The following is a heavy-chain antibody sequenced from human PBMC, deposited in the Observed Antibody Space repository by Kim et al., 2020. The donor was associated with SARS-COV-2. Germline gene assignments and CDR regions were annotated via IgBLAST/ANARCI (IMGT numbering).Heavy chain of an antibody. D-gene: IGHD3-16*02. CDR1: GFTFSIYS. CDR2: ISHNGGTT. V-gene: IGHV3-64D*06. J-gene: IGHJ4*02. Sequence: GGSLRLSCSASGFTFSIYSMHWVRQAPGKGLKYVSGISHNGGTTYYADSVKGRFSISRDNSKNMLYLQMSSLRTEDTAVYYCMKDRGDGGVIARGYWGQGTLVTVSS. CDR3: MKDRGDGGVIARGY.